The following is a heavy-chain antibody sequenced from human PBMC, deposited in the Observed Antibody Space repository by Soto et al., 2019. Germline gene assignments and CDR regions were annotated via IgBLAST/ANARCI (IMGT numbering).Heavy chain of an antibody. CDR3: ARHQRQFDGFDL. CDR1: GYKFTSHW. V-gene: IGHV5-10-1*03. CDR2: IDPDDSYT. Sequence: EVQLVQSGAEVKKPGESLRISCQGFGYKFTSHWISWVRQMPGQGLEWMGRIDPDDSYTSYSPSFQGHVSISGDKSMNTAHLQWSSLKSSDTAIYYCARHQRQFDGFDLWGQGTMVTVSS. D-gene: IGHD6-25*01. J-gene: IGHJ3*01.